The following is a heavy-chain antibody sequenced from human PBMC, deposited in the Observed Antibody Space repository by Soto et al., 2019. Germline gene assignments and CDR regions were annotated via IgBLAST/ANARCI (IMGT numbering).Heavy chain of an antibody. J-gene: IGHJ6*02. CDR2: ITNYNGNT. Sequence: QVQLVQSGVEVREPGASVKVSCKAVRYIFTNYGVSWVRQAPGQGLEWLGWITNYNGNTEYAQKFQGRVTMTTDASTITAYMELGSLRSDDTAIYYCARALTGYGMDVWGQGTTVTVSS. CDR1: RYIFTNYG. V-gene: IGHV1-18*01. CDR3: ARALTGYGMDV.